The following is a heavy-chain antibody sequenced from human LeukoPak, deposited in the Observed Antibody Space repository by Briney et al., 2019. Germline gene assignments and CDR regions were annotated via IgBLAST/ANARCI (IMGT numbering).Heavy chain of an antibody. V-gene: IGHV3-23*01. CDR2: MTSTGART. Sequence: GGSLRLSCTASGFIFNNFAMSWVRQAPGKGMEWVSTMTSTGARTNYADSVKGRFTISRDNSNNTLSLQMNSLRAEDTAIYYCAKGTCTSRKCYGNAFDIWGQGTAVTVSS. J-gene: IGHJ3*02. D-gene: IGHD2-8*01. CDR1: GFIFNNFA. CDR3: AKGTCTSRKCYGNAFDI.